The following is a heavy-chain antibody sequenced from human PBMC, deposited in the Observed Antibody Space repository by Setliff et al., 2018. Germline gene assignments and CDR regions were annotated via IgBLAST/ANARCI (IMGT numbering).Heavy chain of an antibody. V-gene: IGHV4-39*01. J-gene: IGHJ4*02. CDR3: ATTGIYRYFDY. D-gene: IGHD1-1*01. Sequence: PSETLSLTCTVSGDSISSSRYYWAWIRQPPGKGLEWIGNIYYSGTTYSNPSLKSRVTMSVDTSKTQFSLRLNSVTASDTAVYYCATTGIYRYFDYWGQGTLVTVS. CDR2: IYYSGTT. CDR1: GDSISSSRYY.